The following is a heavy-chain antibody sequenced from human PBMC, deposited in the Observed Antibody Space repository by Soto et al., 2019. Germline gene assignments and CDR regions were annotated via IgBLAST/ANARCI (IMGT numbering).Heavy chain of an antibody. CDR1: VFTFSSYA. CDR3: VKDGVSGWSDYFFDY. J-gene: IGHJ4*02. V-gene: IGHV3-30*18. Sequence: QVHLVESGGGVVQPGRSLRLSCAASVFTFSSYAMHWVRRTPGKGLECVALISYDGINKYYADSVKGRFTVSRDNSKSTLYLQMNSLSAEDTAVYYCVKDGVSGWSDYFFDYWGQGTLVTVSS. D-gene: IGHD6-19*01. CDR2: ISYDGINK.